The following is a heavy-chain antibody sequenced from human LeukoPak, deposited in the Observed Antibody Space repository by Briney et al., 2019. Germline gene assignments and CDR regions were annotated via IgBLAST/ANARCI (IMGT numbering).Heavy chain of an antibody. CDR3: ARTLFGDQYQLLHNWFDP. V-gene: IGHV7-4-1*02. D-gene: IGHD2-2*01. CDR1: GYTFTNYA. CDR2: INTDTGNP. Sequence: ASVKVSCKASGYTFTNYAMNWVRQAPGQGLEWMGWINTDTGNPTYAQGFTRRLVFSLDTSASTAYLQISGLKAEDTAVYYCARTLFGDQYQLLHNWFDPWGQGTLVTVSS. J-gene: IGHJ5*02.